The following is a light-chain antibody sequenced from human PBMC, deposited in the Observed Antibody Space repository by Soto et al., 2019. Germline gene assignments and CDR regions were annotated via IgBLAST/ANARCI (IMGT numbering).Light chain of an antibody. Sequence: QSALTQPASVSGSPGQSITISCTGTSSDIGTYNLVSWYQHYPGKAPKLMISEVIKRPSGVSNRFSGSKSGNTAFLTISGLQAEDEADYDCCSYAGSGTDNYVFGSGTKLTVL. J-gene: IGLJ1*01. V-gene: IGLV2-23*02. CDR1: SSDIGTYNL. CDR3: CSYAGSGTDNYV. CDR2: EVI.